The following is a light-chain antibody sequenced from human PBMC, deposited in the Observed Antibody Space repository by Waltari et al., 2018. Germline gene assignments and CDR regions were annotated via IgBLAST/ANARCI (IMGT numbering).Light chain of an antibody. V-gene: IGLV8-61*01. J-gene: IGLJ3*02. CDR2: KGI. CDR1: SGPVSSTSS. Sequence: QPVVTQEPSFSVSPGGTVTLTCPLCSGPVSSTSSPTWYQQTPGQPPRTLVYKGISRSSGVPDRFSGSILGNTAALTITGAQADDESDYYCSMYMGSGVWVFGGGTKLTVL. CDR3: SMYMGSGVWV.